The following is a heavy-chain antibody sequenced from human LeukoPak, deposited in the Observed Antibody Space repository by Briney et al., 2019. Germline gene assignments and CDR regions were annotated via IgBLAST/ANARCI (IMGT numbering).Heavy chain of an antibody. CDR1: GGSISSSSYY. CDR2: IYYSGST. V-gene: IGHV4-39*07. D-gene: IGHD3-10*01. Sequence: SETLSLTCTVSGGSISSSSYYWGWIRQPPGKGLEWIGSIYYSGSTYYNPSLKSRVTISVDASKNQFSLKLSSVTAADTAVYYCARVLPYGSGSVDAFDIWGQGTMVTVSS. CDR3: ARVLPYGSGSVDAFDI. J-gene: IGHJ3*02.